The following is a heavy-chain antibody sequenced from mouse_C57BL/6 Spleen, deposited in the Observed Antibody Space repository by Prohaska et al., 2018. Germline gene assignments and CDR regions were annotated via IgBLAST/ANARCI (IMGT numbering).Heavy chain of an antibody. Sequence: NNGGTIYNKKFKGKATLTVDKSSSTAYMELRSLTSEDTAVYYCARLGGNYGFDYWGQGTTLTVSS. D-gene: IGHD2-1*01. J-gene: IGHJ2*01. CDR3: ARLGGNYGFDY. CDR2: NNGGT. V-gene: IGHV1-18*01.